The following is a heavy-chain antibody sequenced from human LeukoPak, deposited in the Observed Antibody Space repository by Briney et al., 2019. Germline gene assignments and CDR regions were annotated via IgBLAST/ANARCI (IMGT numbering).Heavy chain of an antibody. D-gene: IGHD5-18*01. CDR1: GYTFTSYG. CDR2: ISAYNGNT. CDR3: ARAVLDTAMVVPYYYYYYMDV. Sequence: ASVKVSCKASGYTFTSYGISWVRQAPGQGLEGMGWISAYNGNTNYAQKLQGRVTMTTDTSTSTAYMELRSLRSDDTAVYYCARAVLDTAMVVPYYYYYYMDVWGKGTTVTVSS. J-gene: IGHJ6*03. V-gene: IGHV1-18*01.